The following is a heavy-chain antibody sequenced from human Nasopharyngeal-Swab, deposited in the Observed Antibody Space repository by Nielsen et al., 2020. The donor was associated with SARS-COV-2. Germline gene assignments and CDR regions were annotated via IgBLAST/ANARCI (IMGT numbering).Heavy chain of an antibody. CDR2: IYYSGST. Sequence: GSLRLSCTVPGGSVSSGSYYWSWIRQPPGKGLEWIGYIYYSGSTNYNPSLKSRVTISVDTSKNQFSLKLSSVTAADTAVYYCARGYSSSWFDYWGQGTLVTVSS. D-gene: IGHD6-13*01. CDR1: GGSVSSGSYY. J-gene: IGHJ4*02. CDR3: ARGYSSSWFDY. V-gene: IGHV4-61*01.